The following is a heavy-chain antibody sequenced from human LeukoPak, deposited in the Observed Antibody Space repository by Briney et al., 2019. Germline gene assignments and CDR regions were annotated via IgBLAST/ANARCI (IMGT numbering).Heavy chain of an antibody. D-gene: IGHD5-12*01. Sequence: GGSLRLSCAASGFTFSSYAMSWIRQVPGKGLEWVSYISSSGSTIYYADSVKGRFTISRDNAKNSLYLQMNSLRAEDTAVYYCARDSGYDYVWFDPWGQGTLVTVSS. J-gene: IGHJ5*02. CDR3: ARDSGYDYVWFDP. CDR1: GFTFSSYA. CDR2: ISSSGSTI. V-gene: IGHV3-11*04.